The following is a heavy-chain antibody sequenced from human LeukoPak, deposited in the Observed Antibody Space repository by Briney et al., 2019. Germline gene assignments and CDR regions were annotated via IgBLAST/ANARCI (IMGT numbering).Heavy chain of an antibody. CDR3: ARGYSSSWYYYYYYMDV. D-gene: IGHD6-13*01. V-gene: IGHV3-21*01. Sequence: GSLRLSCAASGFIFSSYAMNWIRQAPGKGLEWVASVSSSGAYIYYADLVEGRFTIPRDNAKNSLILQMNSLRAEDTAVYYCARGYSSSWYYYYYYMDVWGKGTTVTVSS. J-gene: IGHJ6*03. CDR2: VSSSGAYI. CDR1: GFIFSSYA.